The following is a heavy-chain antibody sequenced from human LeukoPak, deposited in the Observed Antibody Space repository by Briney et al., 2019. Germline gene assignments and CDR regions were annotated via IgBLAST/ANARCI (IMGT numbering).Heavy chain of an antibody. J-gene: IGHJ6*02. CDR2: ISYDGSNK. CDR1: GFTFSNYG. V-gene: IGHV3-30*18. CDR3: AKEVKSSGWFNGMDV. D-gene: IGHD6-19*01. Sequence: GGSLRLSCAASGFTFSNYGMHWVRQAPGKGLEWVAVISYDGSNKYYADSVKGRFTISRDNSKNTLYLQMNSLRAEDTAVYYCAKEVKSSGWFNGMDVWGQGTTVTVSS.